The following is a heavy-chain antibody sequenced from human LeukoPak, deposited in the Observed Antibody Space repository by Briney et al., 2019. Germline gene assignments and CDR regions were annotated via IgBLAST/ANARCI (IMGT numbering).Heavy chain of an antibody. D-gene: IGHD2-21*01. Sequence: GGSLRLSCAASGFTFSSYWMHWLRQAPGKGLVWVSRITSDGSSTSYADSVKGRFTISRDNAKNTLYLQMNSLRAEDTAVYYCARAVVVVAGRGAFDIWGQGTMVTVSS. CDR1: GFTFSSYW. CDR2: ITSDGSST. J-gene: IGHJ3*02. CDR3: ARAVVVVAGRGAFDI. V-gene: IGHV3-74*01.